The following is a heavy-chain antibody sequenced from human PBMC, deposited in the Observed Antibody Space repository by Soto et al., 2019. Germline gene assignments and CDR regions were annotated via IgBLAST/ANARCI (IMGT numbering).Heavy chain of an antibody. CDR2: IIPIFGTA. D-gene: IGHD3-3*01. CDR3: ARHIRFLELFSAFDI. J-gene: IGHJ3*02. V-gene: IGHV1-69*13. Sequence: SVKVSCKASGGTFSSYAISWVRRAPGQGLEWMGGIIPIFGTANYAQKFQGRVTITADESTSTAYMELSSLRSEDTAVYYCARHIRFLELFSAFDIWGQGTMVTVSS. CDR1: GGTFSSYA.